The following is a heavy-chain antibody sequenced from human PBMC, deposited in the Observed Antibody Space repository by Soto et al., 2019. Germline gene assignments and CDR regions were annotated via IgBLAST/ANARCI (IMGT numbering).Heavy chain of an antibody. CDR2: IKSKIDGETT. CDR3: TTPPSGWNDY. CDR1: GLPFRNAW. Sequence: EVQLVESGGDLVKPGESLRLSCVASGLPFRNAWMGWVRQAPGKGLGWVGRIKSKIDGETTDYAAPVKGRFTISRDDLKSTLYLQMNSLKIEDTAVYYCTTPPSGWNDYWGQGTLVTVSS. V-gene: IGHV3-15*01. D-gene: IGHD6-19*01. J-gene: IGHJ4*02.